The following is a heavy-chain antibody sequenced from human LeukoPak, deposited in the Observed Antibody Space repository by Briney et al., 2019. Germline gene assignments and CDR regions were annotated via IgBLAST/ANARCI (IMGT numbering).Heavy chain of an antibody. Sequence: SETLSLTCTVSGGSISSYYWSWIRQPPGKGLEWIGYIYYSGSTNYNPSLKSRVTISVDTSKNQFSLKLSSVTAADTAVYYCARDYPGYYYMDVWGKGTTVTISS. CDR1: GGSISSYY. J-gene: IGHJ6*03. V-gene: IGHV4-59*01. CDR3: ARDYPGYYYMDV. CDR2: IYYSGST.